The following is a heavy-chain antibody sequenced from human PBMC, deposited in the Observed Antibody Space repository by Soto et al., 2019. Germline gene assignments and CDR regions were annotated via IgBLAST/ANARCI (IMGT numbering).Heavy chain of an antibody. D-gene: IGHD3-22*01. J-gene: IGHJ1*01. V-gene: IGHV4-31*03. Sequence: QVQLQESGPGLVKPSQTLSLTCTVSGGSISSGGYYWSWIRQHPGKGLEWIGYIYYSGSTYYNPSLKSRVTISVDTSKNQFSLKLSSVTAADTAVYYCARGGDYYDSSGYYDEYFQHWGQGTLVTVSS. CDR1: GGSISSGGYY. CDR3: ARGGDYYDSSGYYDEYFQH. CDR2: IYYSGST.